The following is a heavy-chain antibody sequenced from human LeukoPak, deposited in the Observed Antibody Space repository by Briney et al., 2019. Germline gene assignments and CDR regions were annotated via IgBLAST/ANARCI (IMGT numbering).Heavy chain of an antibody. J-gene: IGHJ6*03. CDR2: IKQDGSEK. D-gene: IGHD3-3*01. CDR1: GFTFSSYW. V-gene: IGHV3-7*01. Sequence: GGSLRLSCAASGFTFSSYWMSWVRQAPGKGLEWVANIKQDGSEKYYVDSVKGRFTISRDNAKNSLYLQMNSLRAEDTAVYYCARNGPGITIFGVVYYYYYYVDVWGKGTTVTVSS. CDR3: ARNGPGITIFGVVYYYYYYVDV.